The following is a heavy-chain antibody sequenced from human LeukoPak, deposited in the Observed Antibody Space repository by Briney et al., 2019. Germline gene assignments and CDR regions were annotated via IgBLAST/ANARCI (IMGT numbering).Heavy chain of an antibody. D-gene: IGHD3-10*01. CDR3: ARAISMVRGVNYFDY. Sequence: GGSLRLSCAASGFTFSSYDMHWVRQGAGKGLEWVSGIGTAGDTYYPDSVKGRFTISRENAKNSLYLQMNSLRAGDTAVYYCARAISMVRGVNYFDYWGQGTLVTVSS. CDR1: GFTFSSYD. J-gene: IGHJ4*02. CDR2: IGTAGDT. V-gene: IGHV3-13*01.